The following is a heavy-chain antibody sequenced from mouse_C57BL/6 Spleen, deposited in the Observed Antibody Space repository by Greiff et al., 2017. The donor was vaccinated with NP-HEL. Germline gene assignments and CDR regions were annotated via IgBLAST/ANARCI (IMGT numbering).Heavy chain of an antibody. Sequence: QVQLQQSGAELVKPGASVKMSCKASGYTFTSYWITWVKQRPGQGLEWIGDIYPGSGSTNYNEKFKSKATLTVDTSSSTAYMQLSSLTSEDSAVYYCARGGYYYGSGYFDVWGTGTTVTVSS. J-gene: IGHJ1*03. D-gene: IGHD1-1*01. CDR2: IYPGSGST. V-gene: IGHV1-55*01. CDR3: ARGGYYYGSGYFDV. CDR1: GYTFTSYW.